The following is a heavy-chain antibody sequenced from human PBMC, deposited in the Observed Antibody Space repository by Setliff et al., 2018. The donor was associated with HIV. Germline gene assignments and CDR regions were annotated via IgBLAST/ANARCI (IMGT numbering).Heavy chain of an antibody. D-gene: IGHD6-6*01. Sequence: SETLSLTCTVSGYSISSGYYWGWIRQPPGKGLEWIGNIYHSGSTYYNPSLKSRVTISVDTSKNQFSLKLTSVTAADTAVYYCARFSTSSGGTFDYWGQGTQVTVSS. CDR3: ARFSTSSGGTFDY. CDR2: IYHSGST. J-gene: IGHJ4*02. V-gene: IGHV4-38-2*02. CDR1: GYSISSGYY.